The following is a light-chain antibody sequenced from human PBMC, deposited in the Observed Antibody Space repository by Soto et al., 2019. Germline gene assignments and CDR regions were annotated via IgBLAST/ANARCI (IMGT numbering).Light chain of an antibody. CDR3: QTWDTGIVV. J-gene: IGLJ2*01. CDR1: SGHSSYA. Sequence: QSVLTQSPSASVSLGASVKLTCTLSSGHSSYAIAWHQQQPEKGPRYLMKLHSDGSHNKGDGIPERFSGSSSGAERYLTISSLQSEDEADYYCQTWDTGIVVFGGGTKLTVL. CDR2: LHSDGSH. V-gene: IGLV4-69*01.